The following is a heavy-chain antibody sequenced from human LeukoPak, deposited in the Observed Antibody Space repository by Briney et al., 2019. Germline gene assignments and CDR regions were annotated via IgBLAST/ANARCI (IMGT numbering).Heavy chain of an antibody. D-gene: IGHD3-22*01. CDR2: IYYSGST. Sequence: PSETLSLTCTVSGGSISSYYWSWIRRPPGKGLEWIGYIYYSGSTNYNPSLKSRVTISVDTSKNQFSLKLSSVTAADTAVYYCARVGDSSGYYWAYYFDYWGQGTLVTVSS. CDR3: ARVGDSSGYYWAYYFDY. V-gene: IGHV4-59*01. CDR1: GGSISSYY. J-gene: IGHJ4*02.